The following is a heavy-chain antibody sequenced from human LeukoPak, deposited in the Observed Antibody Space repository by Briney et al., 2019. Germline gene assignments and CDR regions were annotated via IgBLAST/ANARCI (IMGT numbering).Heavy chain of an antibody. V-gene: IGHV3-30*18. CDR2: ISFDGRIE. CDR1: GFIFTNYG. Sequence: GGSLRLSCAASGFIFTNYGMHWVRQAPGKGLEWVAIISFDGRIEYYVDSVKGRFTISRDKSKNTLYLQMNSLRPEDTAVYYCAKERASMGADAFDIWGQRTMVTVSS. CDR3: AKERASMGADAFDI. D-gene: IGHD1-26*01. J-gene: IGHJ3*02.